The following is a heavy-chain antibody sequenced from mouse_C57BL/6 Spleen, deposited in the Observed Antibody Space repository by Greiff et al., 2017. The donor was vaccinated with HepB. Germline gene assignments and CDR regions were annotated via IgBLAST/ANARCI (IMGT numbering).Heavy chain of an antibody. CDR2: ISYSGST. D-gene: IGHD2-4*01. V-gene: IGHV3-1*01. J-gene: IGHJ3*01. Sequence: EVKVEESGPGMVKPSQSLSLTCTVTGYSITSGYDWHWIRHFPGNKLEWMGYISYSGSTNYNPSLKSRISITHDTSKNHFFLKLNSVTTEDTATYYCARDRGYDYGLAYWGQGTLVTVSA. CDR1: GYSITSGYD. CDR3: ARDRGYDYGLAY.